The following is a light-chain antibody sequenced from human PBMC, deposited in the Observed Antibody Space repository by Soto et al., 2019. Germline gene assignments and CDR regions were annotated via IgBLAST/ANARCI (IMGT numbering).Light chain of an antibody. Sequence: DIQMTQSPSTLSGSVGDRVTITCRASQTISSWLAWYQQKPGKAPKLLIYKASTLKSGVPSRFSGSGSGTEFTLTISSLQPDDVATDRCQHYNSYSEAFGQGSKV. CDR3: QHYNSYSEA. CDR2: KAS. CDR1: QTISSW. J-gene: IGKJ1*01. V-gene: IGKV1-5*03.